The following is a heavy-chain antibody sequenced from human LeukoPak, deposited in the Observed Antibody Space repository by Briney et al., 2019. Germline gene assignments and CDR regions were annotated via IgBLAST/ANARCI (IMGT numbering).Heavy chain of an antibody. CDR3: ASESCSSTSCSFDY. Sequence: KPSETLSLTCTVSGGSIGSYYWSWIRQPAGKGLEWIGRIYTSGSTNYNPSLKSRVTMSVDTSKNQFSLKLSSVTAADTAVYYCASESCSSTSCSFDYWGLGTLVSVSS. CDR2: IYTSGST. D-gene: IGHD2-2*01. J-gene: IGHJ4*02. CDR1: GGSIGSYY. V-gene: IGHV4-4*07.